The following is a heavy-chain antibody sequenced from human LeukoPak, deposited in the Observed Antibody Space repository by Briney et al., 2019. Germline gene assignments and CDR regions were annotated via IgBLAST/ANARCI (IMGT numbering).Heavy chain of an antibody. CDR3: ARDGYSYGYVAY. J-gene: IGHJ4*02. V-gene: IGHV1-18*04. D-gene: IGHD5-18*01. CDR1: GYTFTGYY. CDR2: ISAYNGNT. Sequence: ASVKVSCKASGYTFTGYYMHWVRQAPGQGLEWMGWISAYNGNTNYAQKLPGRVTMTTDTSTSTAYMELRSLRSDDTAVYYCARDGYSYGYVAYWGQGTLVTVSS.